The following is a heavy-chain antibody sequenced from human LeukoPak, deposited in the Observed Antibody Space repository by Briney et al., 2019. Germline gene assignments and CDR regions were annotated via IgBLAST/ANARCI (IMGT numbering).Heavy chain of an antibody. J-gene: IGHJ3*02. V-gene: IGHV3-53*01. D-gene: IGHD4-23*01. CDR2: IYSGGSK. CDR3: ARDDGGNFNDAFDI. CDR1: GFTVVTNY. Sequence: GGSLRLSCAASGFTVVTNYINWVRQPPGKGLEWVSVIYSGGSKYYADSVKGRFTTSRDNSKNTVYLQMNSLRAEDTAVYYCARDDGGNFNDAFDIWGQGTMVAVSS.